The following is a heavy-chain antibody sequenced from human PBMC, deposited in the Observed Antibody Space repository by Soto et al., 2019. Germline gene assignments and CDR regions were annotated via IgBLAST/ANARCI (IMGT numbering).Heavy chain of an antibody. J-gene: IGHJ4*02. V-gene: IGHV3-23*01. Sequence: EVQLLESGGGLVQPGGSLRLSCAASGFTFSSYAMSWVRQAPGKGLEWVSAISGSGGSTYYADSVKGRFTISRDNSKNTLYLQRNSLRAEDTAVYYCAKDIGVLWFGEPSPPPYYCDYVGQGTLVTVSS. CDR3: AKDIGVLWFGEPSPPPYYCDY. CDR2: ISGSGGST. CDR1: GFTFSSYA. D-gene: IGHD3-10*01.